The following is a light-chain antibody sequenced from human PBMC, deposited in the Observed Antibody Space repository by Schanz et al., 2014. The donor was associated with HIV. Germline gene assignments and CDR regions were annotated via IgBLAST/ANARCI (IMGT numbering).Light chain of an antibody. J-gene: IGLJ2*01. CDR3: SSFAGNNKLL. Sequence: QSALTQPPSASGSPGQSVTISCTGTSSDVGGYNFVSWYQHHPAEPPKLIIYEVNKRPSGVPNRFSGSKSGNTASLTVSGLQADDEADYYCSSFAGNNKLLFGGGTQLTVL. CDR2: EVN. V-gene: IGLV2-8*01. CDR1: SSDVGGYNF.